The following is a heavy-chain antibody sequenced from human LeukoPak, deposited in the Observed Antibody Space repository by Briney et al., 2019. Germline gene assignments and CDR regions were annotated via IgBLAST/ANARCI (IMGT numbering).Heavy chain of an antibody. CDR3: AKDFRGYSGYDLDY. V-gene: IGHV3-23*01. CDR2: ISGSGGST. D-gene: IGHD5-12*01. J-gene: IGHJ4*02. CDR1: GFTFSSYA. Sequence: GGSLRLSCAASGFTFSSYAMSWVRQAPGKGLEWVSAISGSGGSTYYADSVKGRFTISRDNSKNTLYLQMNSLRAEDTAVYYCAKDFRGYSGYDLDYWGQGTLVTVSS.